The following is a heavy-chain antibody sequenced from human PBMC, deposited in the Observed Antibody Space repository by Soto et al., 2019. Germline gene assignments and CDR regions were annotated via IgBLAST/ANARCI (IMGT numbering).Heavy chain of an antibody. CDR3: ARDVWQGESRRLDV. J-gene: IGHJ6*02. CDR1: GYTFSING. V-gene: IGHV3-33*01. CDR2: IWHDGSKE. D-gene: IGHD3-16*01. Sequence: QVHLVESGGGVVQPGGSLRLSCAASGYTFSINGMHWVRQAPGKGLEWVADIWHDGSKEYYADSVKGRFTVSKDNSKNTLFLQMNNLRAEDTAVYYCARDVWQGESRRLDVWGRGTTVTVSS.